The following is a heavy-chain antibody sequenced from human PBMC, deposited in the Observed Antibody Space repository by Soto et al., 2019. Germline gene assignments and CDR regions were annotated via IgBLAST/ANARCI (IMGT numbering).Heavy chain of an antibody. Sequence: KSSETLSLTCAVSGGSISSSNWWSWVRQPPGKGLEWIGEIYHSGSTNYNPSLKSRVTISVDKSKNQFSLKLSSVTAADTAVYYCARTVDAIRSWFDPWGQGTLVTVSS. D-gene: IGHD2-15*01. J-gene: IGHJ5*02. CDR3: ARTVDAIRSWFDP. CDR1: GGSISSSNW. CDR2: IYHSGST. V-gene: IGHV4-4*02.